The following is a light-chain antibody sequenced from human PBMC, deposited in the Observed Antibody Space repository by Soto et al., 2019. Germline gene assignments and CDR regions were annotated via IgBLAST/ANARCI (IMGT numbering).Light chain of an antibody. CDR2: DVT. CDR3: CSYAGSYTMV. CDR1: SSDVGGYNY. J-gene: IGLJ2*01. Sequence: QSALTQPRSVSGSPGQSVTISCTGTSSDVGGYNYVSWYQHHPGKAPKLMIYDVTKRPSGVPDRFSGSKSGNTASLTISGLQAEDEADYDCCSYAGSYTMVFGGGTKLTVL. V-gene: IGLV2-11*01.